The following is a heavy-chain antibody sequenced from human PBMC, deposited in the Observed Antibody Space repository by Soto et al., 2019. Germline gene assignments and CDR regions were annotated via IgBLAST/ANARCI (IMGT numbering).Heavy chain of an antibody. CDR2: ISYSGRT. V-gene: IGHV4-31*11. D-gene: IGHD3-3*01. CDR1: GGSISGNGYY. J-gene: IGHJ3*02. CDR3: ARVSFFGVVLNAFDI. Sequence: QVQLQESGPGLVKPSQTLSLTCAVSGGSISGNGYYWNWIRQHPGKGLEWIGYISYSGRTFYSPSLKSQLPPSIVTFKNQFSLKLGSVTAADTAIHYCARVSFFGVVLNAFDIWGQGTMVAVSS.